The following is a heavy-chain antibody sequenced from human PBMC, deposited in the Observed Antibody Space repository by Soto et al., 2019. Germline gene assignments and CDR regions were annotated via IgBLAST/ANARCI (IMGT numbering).Heavy chain of an antibody. D-gene: IGHD2-15*01. V-gene: IGHV3-30-3*01. CDR2: ISYDGSNK. Sequence: QVQLVESGGGVVQPGRSLRLSCAASGFTFSTYAMHWVRQAPGKGLEWVSVISYDGSNKYYADSVKGRFTISRDNSKNTLYLQMNSLRAEDTAVYYCARAVVVAATDFDYWGQGTLVTVSS. J-gene: IGHJ4*02. CDR3: ARAVVVAATDFDY. CDR1: GFTFSTYA.